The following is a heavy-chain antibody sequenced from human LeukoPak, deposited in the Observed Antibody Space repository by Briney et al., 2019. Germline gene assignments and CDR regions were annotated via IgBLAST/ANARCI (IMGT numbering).Heavy chain of an antibody. CDR1: GYTFTDYY. CDR3: SRADYSSGWLTDY. V-gene: IGHV1-2*06. CDR2: INPNSGGT. Sequence: ASVKVSCKASGYTFTDYYMHWVRQAPGQGLEWMGRINPNSGGTNYAQKFQGRATMTRDTSISTVYMELSRLTSGDTAVYYCSRADYSSGWLTDYWGQGTLVTVSS. D-gene: IGHD6-19*01. J-gene: IGHJ4*02.